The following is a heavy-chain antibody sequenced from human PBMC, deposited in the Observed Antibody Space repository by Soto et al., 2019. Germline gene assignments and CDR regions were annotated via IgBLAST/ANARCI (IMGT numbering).Heavy chain of an antibody. V-gene: IGHV4-4*02. CDR3: ASRDTGTSVDY. D-gene: IGHD1-7*01. J-gene: IGHJ4*02. CDR2: IYRTGST. CDR1: GGSFTSNNW. Sequence: QVQLQESGPGLVKPSETLSLTCAVSGGSFTSNNWWTWFRQPPGQGLEWIGEIYRTGSTNYIPSIQCRVTISLGKPENQFSLNVRSLPAADTAVYYCASRDTGTSVDYWGQGTLVPVSS.